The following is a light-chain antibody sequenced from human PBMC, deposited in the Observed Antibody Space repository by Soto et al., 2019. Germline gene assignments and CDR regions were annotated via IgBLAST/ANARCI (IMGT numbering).Light chain of an antibody. CDR3: CSYAGSSTPVV. J-gene: IGLJ2*01. V-gene: IGLV2-23*01. Sequence: QSVLTQPASVSGSPGQSITISCTGTSSDVGSYNLVSWYQQHPGKAPKLMIYEGSKRPSGVSNRFSGSKSGNTASLTISGRPAEDGADYYCCSYAGSSTPVVFGGGSKLTVL. CDR2: EGS. CDR1: SSDVGSYNL.